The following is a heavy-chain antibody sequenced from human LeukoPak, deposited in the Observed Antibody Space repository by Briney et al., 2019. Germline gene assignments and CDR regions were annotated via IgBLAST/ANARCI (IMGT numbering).Heavy chain of an antibody. J-gene: IGHJ6*03. CDR3: ARATVTTSWGYYYYYMDV. CDR2: IKQDGSEK. CDR1: GFTFSSYW. Sequence: GGSLRLSCAASGFTFSSYWMSWVRQAPGKGREWVANIKQDGSEKYYVDSVKGRFTISRDNAKNSLYLQMNSLRAEDTAVYYCARATVTTSWGYYYYYMDVWGKGTTVTVSS. D-gene: IGHD4-17*01. V-gene: IGHV3-7*01.